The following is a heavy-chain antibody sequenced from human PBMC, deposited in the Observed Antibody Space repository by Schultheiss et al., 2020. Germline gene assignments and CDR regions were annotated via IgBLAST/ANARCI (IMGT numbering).Heavy chain of an antibody. CDR2: IYYSGST. Sequence: SETLSLTCTVSGGSISSGGYYWSWIRQHPGKGLEWIGYIYYSGSTNYNPSLKSRVTISVDTSKNQFSLKLSSVTAADTAVYYCARRVGCSSTSCYTNWFDPWGQGTLVTVSS. D-gene: IGHD2-2*02. J-gene: IGHJ5*02. CDR3: ARRVGCSSTSCYTNWFDP. CDR1: GGSISSGGYY. V-gene: IGHV4-61*08.